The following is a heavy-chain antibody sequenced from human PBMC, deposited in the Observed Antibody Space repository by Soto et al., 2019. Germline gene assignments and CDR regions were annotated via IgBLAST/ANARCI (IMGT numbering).Heavy chain of an antibody. CDR1: GFTFSSYG. CDR3: AKDIVLWCGGGDAFDI. D-gene: IGHD3-10*01. J-gene: IGHJ3*02. CDR2: ISYDGSNK. V-gene: IGHV3-30*18. Sequence: QVQLVESGGGVVQPGRSLRLSCAASGFTFSSYGMHWFRQAPGKGLEGVAVISYDGSNKYYADSVKGRFTISRDNSKNTLYLKMNSRRAEDTAVYYCAKDIVLWCGGGDAFDIWGQGTMVTVSS.